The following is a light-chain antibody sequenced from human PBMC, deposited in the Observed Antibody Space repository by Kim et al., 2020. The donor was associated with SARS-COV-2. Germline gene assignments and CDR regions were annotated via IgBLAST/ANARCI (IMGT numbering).Light chain of an antibody. CDR1: SLRRYY. V-gene: IGLV3-19*01. CDR3: HSRDSSDNHL. CDR2: GKN. Sequence: SSELTQDPAVSVALGQTVRITCQGDSLRRYYASWYQQKSGQAPVLVIYGKNNRPSGIPDRVSGSSSGNTASLTITGAQAEDEADYYCHSRDSSDNHLFGGGTQLNVL. J-gene: IGLJ3*02.